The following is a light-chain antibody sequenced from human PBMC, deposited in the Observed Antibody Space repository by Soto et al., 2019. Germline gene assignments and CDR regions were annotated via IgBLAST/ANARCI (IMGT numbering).Light chain of an antibody. Sequence: EIVMPQSPATLSVSPGERATLSCRASQSVSSNLAWYQQKPGQAPRLLIYGASTRATGNPARFSGSGSGTEFTLTISSLQSEDFAVYYCRQYNNFWTFGQGTKVEI. V-gene: IGKV3-15*01. CDR2: GAS. CDR3: RQYNNFWT. J-gene: IGKJ1*01. CDR1: QSVSSN.